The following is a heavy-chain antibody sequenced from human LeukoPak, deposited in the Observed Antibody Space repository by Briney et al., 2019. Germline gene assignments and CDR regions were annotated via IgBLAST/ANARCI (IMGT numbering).Heavy chain of an antibody. D-gene: IGHD3-3*01. CDR3: ARVRSGYYFDY. CDR2: ISYDGSSK. Sequence: GRSLRLSCAASGFTFSSYGMHWVRQAPGKGLEWVAVISYDGSSKYYADSVKGRFTISRDNSKNTLYLQMNSLRAEDTAVYYCARVRSGYYFDYWGQGTLVTVSS. V-gene: IGHV3-30*03. J-gene: IGHJ4*02. CDR1: GFTFSSYG.